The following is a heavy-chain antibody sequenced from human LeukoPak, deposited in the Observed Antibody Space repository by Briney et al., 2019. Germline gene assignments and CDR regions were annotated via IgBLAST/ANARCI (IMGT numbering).Heavy chain of an antibody. J-gene: IGHJ4*02. V-gene: IGHV3-15*01. CDR3: ITDPDYDTEY. D-gene: IGHD4-17*01. Sequence: GGSLSLSCAASGFTFSIACMSWVPRAPGRGLEWVGRIKSKPDGGTTDYAAPVKGRFTISRDDSQNTLYLQMKSLKTEDTAVYYCITDPDYDTEYWGQGTLVTVSS. CDR2: IKSKPDGGTT. CDR1: GFTFSIAC.